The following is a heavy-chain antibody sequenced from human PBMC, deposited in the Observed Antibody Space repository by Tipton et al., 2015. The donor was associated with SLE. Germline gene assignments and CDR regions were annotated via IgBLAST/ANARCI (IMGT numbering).Heavy chain of an antibody. V-gene: IGHV4-59*01. Sequence: TLSLTCTVSGGSISSYYWSWIRQPPGKGLEWIGYIYTSGSTNYNPPLKSRVTISVDTSKNQFSLKLSSVTAADTAVYYCARGSSSWDFDYWGQGTLVTVSS. D-gene: IGHD6-13*01. CDR2: IYTSGST. CDR1: GGSISSYY. J-gene: IGHJ4*02. CDR3: ARGSSSWDFDY.